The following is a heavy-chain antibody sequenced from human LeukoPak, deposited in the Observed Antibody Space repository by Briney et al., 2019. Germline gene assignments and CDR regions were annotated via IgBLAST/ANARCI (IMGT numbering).Heavy chain of an antibody. V-gene: IGHV3-33*06. CDR2: IWYDGSNK. J-gene: IGHJ4*02. Sequence: PGGSLRLSCAASGFTFSSYGMHWVRQAPGKGLEWVAVIWYDGSNKYYADSVKGRFTISRDNSKNTLYLQMNSLRAEDTAVYYCAKGYDFWSGYYTLDYWGQGTLVTVSS. CDR1: GFTFSSYG. D-gene: IGHD3-3*01. CDR3: AKGYDFWSGYYTLDY.